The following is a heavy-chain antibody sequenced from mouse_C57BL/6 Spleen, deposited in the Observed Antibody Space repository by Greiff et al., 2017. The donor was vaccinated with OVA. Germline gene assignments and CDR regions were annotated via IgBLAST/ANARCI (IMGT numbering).Heavy chain of an antibody. J-gene: IGHJ2*01. CDR2: IYPGDGDT. Sequence: VKLVESGPELVKPGASVKISCKASGYAFSSSWMNWVKQRPGKGLEWIGRIYPGDGDTNYNGKFKGKATLTADKSSSTAYMQLISLTSEDSAVYFCARSSYGNYAFDDWGQGTTLTVSS. D-gene: IGHD2-10*01. V-gene: IGHV1-82*01. CDR3: ARSSYGNYAFDD. CDR1: GYAFSSSW.